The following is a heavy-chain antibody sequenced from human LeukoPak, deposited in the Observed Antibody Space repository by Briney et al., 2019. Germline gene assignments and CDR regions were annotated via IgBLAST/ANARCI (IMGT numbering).Heavy chain of an antibody. CDR2: INPNSGGT. D-gene: IGHD1-26*01. Sequence: ASVKVSCKASGYTFTGYYMHWVRQAPGQGLEWMGWINPNSGGTNYAQKFQGRVTMTRDTSISTAYMELSRLRSDDTAVYYCARVLDPIVGATNYWGQGTLVTVSS. CDR1: GYTFTGYY. J-gene: IGHJ4*02. CDR3: ARVLDPIVGATNY. V-gene: IGHV1-2*02.